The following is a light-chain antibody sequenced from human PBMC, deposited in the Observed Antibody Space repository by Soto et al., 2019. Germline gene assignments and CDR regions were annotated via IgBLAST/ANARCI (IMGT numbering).Light chain of an antibody. V-gene: IGKV3-15*01. CDR1: QSVSGN. Sequence: EIVMTQSPDTLSVSPGERATLSCRASQSVSGNLAWYQQKPGQPPRLLIYGASTRATGIPARLSGRGSGTEFTLTTSSLQSEDFAVSYCQQYNNWTLSFGGGTKVEIK. CDR2: GAS. J-gene: IGKJ4*01. CDR3: QQYNNWTLS.